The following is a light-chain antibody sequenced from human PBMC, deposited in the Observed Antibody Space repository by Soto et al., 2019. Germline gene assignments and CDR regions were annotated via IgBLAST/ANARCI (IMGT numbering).Light chain of an antibody. V-gene: IGKV3-20*01. CDR2: GAS. Sequence: EIVLTQSPGTLSLSPGERAPLSCRASQSVSSNYLAWYQKRPGRAPSLLIYGASSRDTGIPDRLSGSGSGTVFTLTISRPEPEDFPVYYCQQYGGSMTFGQGTKVDIK. J-gene: IGKJ1*01. CDR1: QSVSSNY. CDR3: QQYGGSMT.